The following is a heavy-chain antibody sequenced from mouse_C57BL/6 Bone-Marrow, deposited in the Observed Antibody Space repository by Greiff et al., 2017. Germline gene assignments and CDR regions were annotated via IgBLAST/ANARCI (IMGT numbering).Heavy chain of an antibody. Sequence: QVQLLQSGAELANPGASVKMSCKASGYTFTSYWMHWVNQRPGQGLEWIGYINPRTGYTAYNQKFTDKATLTADKSSSTAYNRLSSLTSEYSAVYYGARVSTMRTGSVAYWDQETLVTVSA. J-gene: IGHJ3*01. CDR3: ARVSTMRTGSVAY. D-gene: IGHD2-4*01. V-gene: IGHV1-7*01. CDR1: GYTFTSYW. CDR2: INPRTGYT.